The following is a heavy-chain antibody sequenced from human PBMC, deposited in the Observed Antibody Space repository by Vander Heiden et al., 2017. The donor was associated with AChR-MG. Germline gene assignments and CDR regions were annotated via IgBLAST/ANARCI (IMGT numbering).Heavy chain of an antibody. CDR1: GFRLSITY. Sequence: QPGGSLRLSCEASGFRLSITYMMWARQAPGKGLEWVANITPDGSEKQYVDSVKGRFTISRDNAKNSLSLQMNSLRAEDTAVYYCASRSRDYWGQGTVVTVSS. CDR2: ITPDGSEK. V-gene: IGHV3-7*01. J-gene: IGHJ4*02. CDR3: ASRSRDY.